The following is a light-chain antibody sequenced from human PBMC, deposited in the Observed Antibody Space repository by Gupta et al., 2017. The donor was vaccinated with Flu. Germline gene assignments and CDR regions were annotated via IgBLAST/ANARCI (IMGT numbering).Light chain of an antibody. CDR1: GSDIDDYFY. Sequence: QSALTQPASVSGSPGQSITISCTGTGSDIDDYFYVSWYQQHPGKAPKLMIYEVSNRPSGISSRFSGSKSGNTASLTISGLQAEDEADYYCSFSTVFGGGTKLIVL. CDR3: SFSTV. J-gene: IGLJ2*01. CDR2: EVS. V-gene: IGLV2-14*01.